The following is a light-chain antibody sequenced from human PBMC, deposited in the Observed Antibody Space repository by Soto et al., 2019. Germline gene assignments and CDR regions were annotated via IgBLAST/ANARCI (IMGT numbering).Light chain of an antibody. J-gene: IGLJ2*01. CDR1: SSDVGAYNY. CDR2: DVS. V-gene: IGLV2-14*01. Sequence: QSALTQPASGSGSPGQSITISCTGTSSDVGAYNYVSWYQQHPVKAPKLMIYDVSSRPSGISNRFSGSKSGNTASLTISGVQAEDEADYYCSSYASSSTVIFGGGTKVTVL. CDR3: SSYASSSTVI.